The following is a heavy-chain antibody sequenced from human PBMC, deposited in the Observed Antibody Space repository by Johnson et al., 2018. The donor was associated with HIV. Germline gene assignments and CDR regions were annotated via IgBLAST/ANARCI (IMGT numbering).Heavy chain of an antibody. J-gene: IGHJ3*02. CDR3: AKDKGSGYYYRHAFDI. CDR1: GFTVSSNY. Sequence: VQMVESGGGVVQPGRSLRLSCAASGFTVSSNYMSWVRQAPGKGLEWVSTISGSGGSTYYADSVKGRFTISRDNSKNTLYLQMNSLRAEDTAVYYCAKDKGSGYYYRHAFDIWGQGTMVTVSS. V-gene: IGHV3-23*04. D-gene: IGHD3-22*01. CDR2: ISGSGGST.